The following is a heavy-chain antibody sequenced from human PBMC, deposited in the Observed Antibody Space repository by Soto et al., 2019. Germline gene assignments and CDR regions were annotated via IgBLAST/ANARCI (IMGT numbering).Heavy chain of an antibody. CDR2: VFHSGRA. CDR3: ASRVEGLYSGNDRYYFDY. J-gene: IGHJ4*02. V-gene: IGHV4-4*02. D-gene: IGHD5-12*01. CDR1: GGSIRSNDW. Sequence: SGTLSLTRAVSGGSIRSNDWGTWVRPPPGEGLEWIAEVFHSGRANYIPSLKSRVTISVDKSKNQFSLELSSVTAADTAVYYCASRVEGLYSGNDRYYFDYWGQGTLVTVSS.